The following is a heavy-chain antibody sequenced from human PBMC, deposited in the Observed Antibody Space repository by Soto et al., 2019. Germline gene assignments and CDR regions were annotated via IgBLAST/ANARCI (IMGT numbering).Heavy chain of an antibody. V-gene: IGHV1-18*01. CDR2: ISAYNGNT. CDR1: GYTFTSYG. CDR3: ARDRGYSSSWYYFQH. D-gene: IGHD6-13*01. J-gene: IGHJ1*01. Sequence: ASVKVSCKASGYTFTSYGISWVRQAPGQGLEWMGWISAYNGNTNYAQKLQGRVTMTTDTSTSTAYMELRSLRSDDTAVYYCARDRGYSSSWYYFQHWGQGTLVTVSS.